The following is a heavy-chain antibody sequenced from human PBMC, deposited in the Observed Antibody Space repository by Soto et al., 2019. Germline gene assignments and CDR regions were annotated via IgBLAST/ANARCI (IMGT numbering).Heavy chain of an antibody. CDR3: AKDTYSSSWGINYYYGMDV. J-gene: IGHJ6*02. CDR2: IWYDGRNK. V-gene: IGHV3-33*06. Sequence: GGSLRLSCVASEFAFNTYAIHWVRQAPGQGLEWVAVIWYDGRNKYYAESVKGRFTISRDNSENTVSLQMDSLRPDDTAIYHCAKDTYSSSWGINYYYGMDVWGQGTTVTVSS. D-gene: IGHD6-13*01. CDR1: EFAFNTYA.